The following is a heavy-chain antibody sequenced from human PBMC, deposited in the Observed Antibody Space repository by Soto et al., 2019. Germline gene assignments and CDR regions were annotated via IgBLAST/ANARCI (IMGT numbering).Heavy chain of an antibody. J-gene: IGHJ5*02. CDR2: TRNKANGHTA. CDR1: GFTFSDHY. Sequence: EVQLVESGGGLVQPGGSLRLSCAASGFTFSDHYMDWVRQAPGKGLEWVGRTRNKANGHTAEYAASVKGRFTISRDDSKNSLYLQMNSLKTEDTAVYYCARENYGDYDHWGQGTLVTVSS. D-gene: IGHD4-17*01. CDR3: ARENYGDYDH. V-gene: IGHV3-72*01.